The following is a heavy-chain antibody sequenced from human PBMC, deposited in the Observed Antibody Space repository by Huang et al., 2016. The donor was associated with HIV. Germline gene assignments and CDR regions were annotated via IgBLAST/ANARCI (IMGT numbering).Heavy chain of an antibody. CDR3: ATNLQIVVVPPDMGYDAFDM. Sequence: DEHLVESGGGLVQPGGSVTITCEVSGLNFKNYWMNWVRQAPGKGVGGVANRRGDGSEKNYVDSVKGRFTIFGENAKNLLYLQMKSLSAEDTSVYYCATNLQIVVVPPDMGYDAFDMWGQGTMVTVSS. CDR1: GLNFKNYW. V-gene: IGHV3-7*01. J-gene: IGHJ3*02. D-gene: IGHD2-2*01. CDR2: RRGDGSEK.